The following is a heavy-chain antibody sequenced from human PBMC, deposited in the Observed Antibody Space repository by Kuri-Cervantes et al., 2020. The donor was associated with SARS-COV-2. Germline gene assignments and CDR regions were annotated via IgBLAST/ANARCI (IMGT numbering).Heavy chain of an antibody. J-gene: IGHJ6*03. CDR1: GFTFSSYG. CDR2: IRYDGSNK. V-gene: IGHV3-30*02. Sequence: GESLKSSCAASGFTFSSYGMHWVRQAPGKGLEWVAFIRYDGSNKYYADSVEGRFTISRDNSKNTLYLQMNSLRAEDTAVYYCAKGGVTATKVPTDYYYYYMDVWGKGTTVTVSS. D-gene: IGHD2-21*02. CDR3: AKGGVTATKVPTDYYYYYMDV.